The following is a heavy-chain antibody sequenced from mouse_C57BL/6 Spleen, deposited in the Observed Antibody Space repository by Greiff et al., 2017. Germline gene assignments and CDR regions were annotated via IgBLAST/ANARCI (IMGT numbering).Heavy chain of an antibody. V-gene: IGHV1-82*01. CDR1: GYAFSSSW. J-gene: IGHJ3*01. CDR2: IYPGDGDT. CDR3: ARGGSSGPFAY. Sequence: QVQLQQSGPELVKPGASVKISCKASGYAFSSSWMNWVKQRPGKGLEWIGRIYPGDGDTNYNGKFKGKATLTADKSSSTAYMQLSSLTSEDSAVDFCARGGSSGPFAYWGQGTLVTVSA. D-gene: IGHD3-2*02.